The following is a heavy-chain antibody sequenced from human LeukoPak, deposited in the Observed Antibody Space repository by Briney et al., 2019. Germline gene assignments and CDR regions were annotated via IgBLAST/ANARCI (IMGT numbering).Heavy chain of an antibody. J-gene: IGHJ4*02. D-gene: IGHD4/OR15-4a*01. V-gene: IGHV4-39*06. CDR3: AKEGTYTYGASDFDY. CDR2: IYSSGST. CDR1: GGSISSSSYY. Sequence: SSETLSLTCTVSGGSISSSSYYWGWIRQPPGKGLEWIGSIYSSGSTYYNPSLKSRVTISVDTSKNQFTLKLSSVTAADTAVYYCAKEGTYTYGASDFDYWGQGTLVTVSS.